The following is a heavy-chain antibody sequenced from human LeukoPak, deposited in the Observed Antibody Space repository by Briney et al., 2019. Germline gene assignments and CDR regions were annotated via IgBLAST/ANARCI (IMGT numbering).Heavy chain of an antibody. CDR2: TNPNSGGT. CDR1: GYTFTGYY. D-gene: IGHD3-22*01. J-gene: IGHJ3*02. CDR3: ARHVYYYDSGRHDAFDI. Sequence: EASVKVSCKASGYTFTGYYMHWVRQAPGQGLEWMGWTNPNSGGTNYAQKFQGRVTMTRDTSISTAYMELSRLRSDDTAVYYCARHVYYYDSGRHDAFDIWGQGTMVTVSS. V-gene: IGHV1-2*02.